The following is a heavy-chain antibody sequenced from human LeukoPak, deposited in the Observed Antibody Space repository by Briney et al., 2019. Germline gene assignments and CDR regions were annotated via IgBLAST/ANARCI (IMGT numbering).Heavy chain of an antibody. V-gene: IGHV3-74*01. CDR2: INSDGSST. Sequence: GSLRLSCTVSGFTFSSFTMNWVRQGPGKGLVWVSRINSDGSSTSYADSVKGRFTISRDNAKKTLYLQMNSLRAEDTAVYYCASPVYSSGYFWGQGTLVTVSS. CDR3: ASPVYSSGYF. J-gene: IGHJ4*02. D-gene: IGHD3-22*01. CDR1: GFTFSSFT.